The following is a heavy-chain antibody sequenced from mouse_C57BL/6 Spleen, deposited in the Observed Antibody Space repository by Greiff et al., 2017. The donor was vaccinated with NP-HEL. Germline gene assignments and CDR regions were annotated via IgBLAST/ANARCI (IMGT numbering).Heavy chain of an antibody. CDR3: ASGITTVMDY. D-gene: IGHD2-4*01. CDR2: ISSGSSTI. Sequence: EVQVVESGGGLVKPGGSLKLSCAASGFTFSDYGMHWVRQAPEKGLEWVAYISSGSSTIYYADTVKGRFTISRDNAKNTLFLQMTSLRSEDTAMYYCASGITTVMDYWGQGTSVTVSS. CDR1: GFTFSDYG. J-gene: IGHJ4*01. V-gene: IGHV5-17*01.